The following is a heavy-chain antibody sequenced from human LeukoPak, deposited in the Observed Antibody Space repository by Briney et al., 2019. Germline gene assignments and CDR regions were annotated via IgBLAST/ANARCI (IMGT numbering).Heavy chain of an antibody. CDR2: IYYSGST. CDR3: ARGALRYFDWLKKDYYYMDV. CDR1: GGSISNKY. V-gene: IGHV4-59*01. D-gene: IGHD3-9*01. J-gene: IGHJ6*03. Sequence: SETLSLTCTVSGGSISNKYWSWIRQPPGKGLEWIGYIYYSGSTNYDPSLKSRVTLSMDTSKNQFSLRLSSVTAADTAVYYCARGALRYFDWLKKDYYYMDVWGKGTTVTISS.